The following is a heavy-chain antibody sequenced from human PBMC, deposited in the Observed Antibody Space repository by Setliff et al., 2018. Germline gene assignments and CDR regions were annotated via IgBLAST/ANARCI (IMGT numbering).Heavy chain of an antibody. CDR1: GYIFRDYY. CDR2: INPNSGGR. J-gene: IGHJ3*01. V-gene: IGHV1-2*02. CDR3: AGPFDVGPYPRPIDGPDL. D-gene: IGHD3-9*01. Sequence: ASVKVSCKASGYIFRDYYIHWVRQAPGQGLEWMGWINPNSGGREYAEAFQGRVTMTGDTSIRTAFMELSGLTSGDTAVYYCAGPFDVGPYPRPIDGPDLWGQGTRVTVSS.